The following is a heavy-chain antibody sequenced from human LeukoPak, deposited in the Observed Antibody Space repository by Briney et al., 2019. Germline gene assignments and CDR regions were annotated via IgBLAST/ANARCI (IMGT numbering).Heavy chain of an antibody. CDR1: GFTFSSHD. V-gene: IGHV3-30*18. D-gene: IGHD4-17*01. Sequence: TGRSLRLFCAASGFTFSSHDMHWVRQAPGKGLEWVAFISYDGSNKFYADSVQGRFTISRDTSKNTLYLQMNSLRAEDTAVYYCAKVISRSTTWDAFDIWGQGTMVTVSS. CDR3: AKVISRSTTWDAFDI. J-gene: IGHJ3*02. CDR2: ISYDGSNK.